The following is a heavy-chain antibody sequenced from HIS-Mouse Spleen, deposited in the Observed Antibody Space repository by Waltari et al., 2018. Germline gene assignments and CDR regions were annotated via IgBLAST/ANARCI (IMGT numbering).Heavy chain of an antibody. CDR3: ARGKGSSSWYYFDY. V-gene: IGHV4-34*01. J-gene: IGHJ4*02. D-gene: IGHD6-13*01. Sequence: QVQLQQWGAGLLKPSETLSLTCAVYGGSFRGYYWSWIRQPPGKGLEGIGEINHSGRTNYNPSLKSRVTISVDTAKNQFSLKLSSVTAADTAVYYCARGKGSSSWYYFDYWGQGTLVTVSS. CDR2: INHSGRT. CDR1: GGSFRGYY.